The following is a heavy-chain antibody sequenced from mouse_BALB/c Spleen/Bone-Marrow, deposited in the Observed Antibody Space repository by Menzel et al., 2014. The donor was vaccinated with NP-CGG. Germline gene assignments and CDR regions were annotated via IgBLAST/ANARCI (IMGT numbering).Heavy chain of an antibody. CDR1: GYAFSNNW. J-gene: IGHJ4*01. Sequence: QVQLKQSGAEMVRPGSSVKISCKASGYAFSNNWMNWMKQRPGQGLEWIGQIYPGDGDTNYNGKFKGKATPTADKSSSIAYMQLSSLTSEDSAVYFCHYFGSDYYVMDYWGQGTSVTVSS. CDR2: IYPGDGDT. V-gene: IGHV1-80*01. D-gene: IGHD1-1*01. CDR3: HYFGSDYYVMDY.